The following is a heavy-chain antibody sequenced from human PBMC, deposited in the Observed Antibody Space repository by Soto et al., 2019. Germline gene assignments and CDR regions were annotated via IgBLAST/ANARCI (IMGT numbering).Heavy chain of an antibody. V-gene: IGHV4-59*01. D-gene: IGHD6-6*01. J-gene: IGHJ4*02. CDR3: ARSIAVPNSHIDH. CDR1: GGSMSGYY. CDR2: VYYTGST. Sequence: SETLSLTCRVSGGSMSGYYWSWIRQAPGKGLEWIGYVYYTGSTNYNPSLQSRVTISVDTSNKQLSLSLRLVTAADTAVYFCARSIAVPNSHIDHWGQGIRVTVSS.